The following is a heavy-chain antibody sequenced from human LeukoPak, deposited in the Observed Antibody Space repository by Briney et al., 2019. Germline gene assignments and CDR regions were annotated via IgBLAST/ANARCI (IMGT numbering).Heavy chain of an antibody. Sequence: GASVKVSCKASGYTFTSYGISWVREAPGQGLEWMGWISAYNGNTNYAQKLQGRVTMTTDTSTSTAYMELRSLRSDDTAVYYCARVRATYSSSSRFDPWGQGTLVTVSS. CDR2: ISAYNGNT. V-gene: IGHV1-18*01. CDR3: ARVRATYSSSSRFDP. CDR1: GYTFTSYG. J-gene: IGHJ5*02. D-gene: IGHD6-6*01.